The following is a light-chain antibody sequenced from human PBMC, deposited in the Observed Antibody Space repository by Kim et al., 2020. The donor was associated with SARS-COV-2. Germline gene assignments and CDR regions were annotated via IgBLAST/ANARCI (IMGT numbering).Light chain of an antibody. CDR3: QGWVNRSVLWV. CDR1: KIPRNG. CDR2: YDS. Sequence: SYELTQPPSVSVAPGETATITCGGNKIPRNGVHWYQQKPGQAPILVIYYDSDRPSWIPERFSGSNSGNTPILTLTRVEVGDAADYYCQGWVNRSVLWVFG. J-gene: IGLJ3*02. V-gene: IGLV3-21*04.